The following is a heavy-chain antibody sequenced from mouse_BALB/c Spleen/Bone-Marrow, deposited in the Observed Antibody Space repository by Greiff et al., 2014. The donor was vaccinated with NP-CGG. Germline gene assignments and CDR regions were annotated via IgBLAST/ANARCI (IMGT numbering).Heavy chain of an antibody. CDR3: ARNGNYSWFAY. Sequence: VQRVESGPELVKPGASVKISCKASGYTFTDYFINWVKQKPGQRLEWIGWIYPGSGNTNFNEKFKGRATLTVDTSSTTAYMQLSSLTSEDTAVYFCARNGNYSWFAYWGQGTLVTVSA. CDR1: GYTFTDYF. J-gene: IGHJ3*01. CDR2: IYPGSGNT. D-gene: IGHD2-1*01. V-gene: IGHV1-84*02.